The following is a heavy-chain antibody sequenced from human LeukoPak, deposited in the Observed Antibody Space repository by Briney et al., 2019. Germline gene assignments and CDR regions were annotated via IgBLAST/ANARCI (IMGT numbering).Heavy chain of an antibody. Sequence: GGSLRLSCAASGFTFSSYSMSWVRQAPGKGLEWVSSITTAGTFKYYADSLRGRFTISRDNAKNSLFLQMDSLRAEDTAVYYCARDYGVLGFDPWGRGTLVTVSS. J-gene: IGHJ2*01. CDR2: ITTAGTFK. D-gene: IGHD4-17*01. CDR1: GFTFSSYS. V-gene: IGHV3-21*01. CDR3: ARDYGVLGFDP.